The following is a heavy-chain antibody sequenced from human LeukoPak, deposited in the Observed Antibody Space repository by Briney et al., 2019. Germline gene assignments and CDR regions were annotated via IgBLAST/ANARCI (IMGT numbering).Heavy chain of an antibody. CDR1: GFTFDDYA. CDR3: AKSSMVRGAYFDY. D-gene: IGHD3-10*01. J-gene: IGHJ4*02. V-gene: IGHV3-9*01. CDR2: IGWNSGSI. Sequence: GRSLRLSCAASGFTFDDYAMHWVRQAPGKGLEWVSGIGWNSGSIGYADSVKGRFTISRDNAKNSLYLQMNSLRAEDTALYYCAKSSMVRGAYFDYWGQGTLVTVSS.